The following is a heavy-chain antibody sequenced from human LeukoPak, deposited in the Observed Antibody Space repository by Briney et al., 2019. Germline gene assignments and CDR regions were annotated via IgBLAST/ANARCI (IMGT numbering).Heavy chain of an antibody. Sequence: PGGSLRLSCAASGFTFSSYSMNWVRQAPGKGLEWVSSISSSSSHIYYADSVKGRFTISRDNAKNSLYLQMNSLRDEDTAVYYCARALEGQLVNYYLDYWGQGALVTVS. V-gene: IGHV3-21*01. J-gene: IGHJ4*02. CDR2: ISSSSSHI. CDR3: ARALEGQLVNYYLDY. D-gene: IGHD6-13*01. CDR1: GFTFSSYS.